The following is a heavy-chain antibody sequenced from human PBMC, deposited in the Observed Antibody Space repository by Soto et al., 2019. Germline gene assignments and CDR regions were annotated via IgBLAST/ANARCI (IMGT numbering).Heavy chain of an antibody. Sequence: QVQLVESGGGVVQPGRSLRLSCAASGFTFSSYGMHWVRQAPGKGLEWVAVIWYDGSNKYYADSVKGRFTISRDNSKNMLYLQMNSLRAEDTAVYYCARDRRRYCSGGSCYRFDYWGQGTLVTVSS. V-gene: IGHV3-33*01. CDR3: ARDRRRYCSGGSCYRFDY. J-gene: IGHJ4*02. D-gene: IGHD2-15*01. CDR2: IWYDGSNK. CDR1: GFTFSSYG.